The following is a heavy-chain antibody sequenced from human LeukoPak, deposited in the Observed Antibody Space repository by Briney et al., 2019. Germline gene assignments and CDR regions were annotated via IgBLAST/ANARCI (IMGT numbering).Heavy chain of an antibody. J-gene: IGHJ4*02. CDR3: ARQRIALYYFDQ. Sequence: SETLSLTCTVSGGSISSSSDSWGWIRQPPGKGLEWIGTIYYRGSTYYNPSLKSRVTISVDTSKNQLSLKLSSVTAADTAVYYCARQRIALYYFDQWGQGTLVTVSS. V-gene: IGHV4-39*01. D-gene: IGHD6-13*01. CDR1: GGSISSSSDS. CDR2: IYYRGST.